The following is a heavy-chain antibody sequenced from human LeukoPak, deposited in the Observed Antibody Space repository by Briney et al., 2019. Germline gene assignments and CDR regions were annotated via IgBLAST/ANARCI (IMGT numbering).Heavy chain of an antibody. CDR2: IRSKAYGGTT. Sequence: PGGSLRLSCTASGFSFGDYGMSWVRQAPGKGLEWVGFIRSKAYGGTTEYAASVKGRFTISRDDSTGIAYLQMNSLKTEDTAVYYCTRGDYYDSSGYFLLFDYWGQGTLVTVSS. D-gene: IGHD3-22*01. CDR3: TRGDYYDSSGYFLLFDY. CDR1: GFSFGDYG. J-gene: IGHJ4*02. V-gene: IGHV3-49*04.